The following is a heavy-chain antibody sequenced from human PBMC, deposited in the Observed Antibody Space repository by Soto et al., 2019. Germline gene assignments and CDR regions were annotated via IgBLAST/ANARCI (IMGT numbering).Heavy chain of an antibody. J-gene: IGHJ4*02. CDR2: ISAYNGNT. V-gene: IGHV1-18*01. Sequence: ASVKVSCKASGYTFTSYGISWVRQAPGQGLEWMGWISAYNGNTNYAQKLQGRVTMTTDTSTSTAYMELRSLRSDDTAVYYCARDPSIAVAGTCDYWGQGTLVTVSS. D-gene: IGHD6-19*01. CDR1: GYTFTSYG. CDR3: ARDPSIAVAGTCDY.